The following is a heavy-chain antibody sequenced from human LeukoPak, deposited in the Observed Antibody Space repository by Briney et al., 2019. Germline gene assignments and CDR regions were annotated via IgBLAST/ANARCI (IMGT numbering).Heavy chain of an antibody. Sequence: SQTLSLTCAISGDSVSSINGAWNWIRQSPSRGLEWLGRAYYRSKWYSDYVESMKGRITISPDTSKNQFSLHLDSVTPEDTAAYYCARDLGNTGWYTFDFWGQGTLVTVSS. D-gene: IGHD6-19*01. J-gene: IGHJ4*02. V-gene: IGHV6-1*01. CDR2: AYYRSKWYS. CDR3: ARDLGNTGWYTFDF. CDR1: GDSVSSINGA.